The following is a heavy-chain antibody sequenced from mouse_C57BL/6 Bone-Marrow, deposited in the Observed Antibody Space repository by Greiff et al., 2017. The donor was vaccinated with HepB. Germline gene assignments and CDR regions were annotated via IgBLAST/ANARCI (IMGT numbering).Heavy chain of an antibody. CDR1: GFTFSSYG. J-gene: IGHJ3*01. V-gene: IGHV5-6*01. CDR2: ISSGGSYT. D-gene: IGHD1-1*01. Sequence: EVMLVESGGDLVKPGGSLKLSCAASGFTFSSYGMSWVRQTPDKRLEWVATISSGGSYTYYPDSVKGRFTISRDNAKNTLYLQMSSLKSEDTAMYYCARHQGYGSRWFAYCGQGTLVTVSA. CDR3: ARHQGYGSRWFAY.